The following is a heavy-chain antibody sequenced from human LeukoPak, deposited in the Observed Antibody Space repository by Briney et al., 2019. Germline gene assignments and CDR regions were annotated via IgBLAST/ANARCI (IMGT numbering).Heavy chain of an antibody. CDR2: INGSGDAT. CDR3: AKDRQSRGSLGFDY. CDR1: GFTFIGYS. J-gene: IGHJ4*02. D-gene: IGHD3-22*01. V-gene: IGHV3-23*01. Sequence: GGSLRLSCAASGFTFIGYSMSWVRPAPGKGPDWVSTINGSGDATYYADSVKGRFTISRDNSKNTLYVQMNNLRAEDTAVYYCAKDRQSRGSLGFDYWGQGALVIVSS.